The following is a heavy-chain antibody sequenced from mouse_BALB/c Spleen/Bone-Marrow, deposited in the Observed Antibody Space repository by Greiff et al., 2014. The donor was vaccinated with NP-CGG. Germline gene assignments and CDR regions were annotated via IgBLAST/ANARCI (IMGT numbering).Heavy chain of an antibody. J-gene: IGHJ2*01. D-gene: IGHD1-1*01. CDR3: ARYYKSFDF. Sequence: VQLKESGAEFEKPGASVKISCKASGFLFTGSKMNWGKQNNGQSLEWIGSVDPYYGSTIYNQKFKGKATLTVDKSSNAAYMQLERLTSEDSAVYYCARYYKSFDFWGQGTTLTVSS. CDR2: VDPYYGST. CDR1: GFLFTGSK. V-gene: IGHV1-39*01.